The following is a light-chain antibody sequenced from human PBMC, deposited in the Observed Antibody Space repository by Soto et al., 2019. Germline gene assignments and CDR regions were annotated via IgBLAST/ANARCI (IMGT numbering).Light chain of an antibody. Sequence: EIVLTQSPATLSLSPGERATLSCRASQSVSRYLAWYQQKPGQAPRLLIYDASNRATGIPARFSGSGSGTDFTLTISSLEPEDFAVYYCQKRSNWPFTFGGGTKVEIK. J-gene: IGKJ4*01. CDR1: QSVSRY. V-gene: IGKV3-11*01. CDR3: QKRSNWPFT. CDR2: DAS.